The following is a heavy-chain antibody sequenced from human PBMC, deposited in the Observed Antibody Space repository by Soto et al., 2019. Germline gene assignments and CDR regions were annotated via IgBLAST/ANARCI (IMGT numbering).Heavy chain of an antibody. J-gene: IGHJ6*03. CDR2: IRSKANSYAT. CDR3: AKPPFRGYYYMDV. V-gene: IGHV3-73*01. CDR1: GFTFSGSA. Sequence: GGSLRLSCAASGFTFSGSAMHWVRQASGKGLEWVGRIRSKANSYATAYAASVKGRFTISRDDSKNTAYLQMNSLKTEDTAVYYCAKPPFRGYYYMDVWGKGTTVTVSS.